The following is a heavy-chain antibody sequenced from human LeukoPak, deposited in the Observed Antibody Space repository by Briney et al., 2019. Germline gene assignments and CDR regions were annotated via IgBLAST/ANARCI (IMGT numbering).Heavy chain of an antibody. J-gene: IGHJ5*02. CDR1: GGSISSGGYY. Sequence: SQTLSLTCTVSGGSISSGGYYWSWIRQHPGTGLEWIGYICYSGSTYYNPSLKSRVTISVDTSKNQFSLKLSSVTAADTAVYYCARTIRFLEWSDWFDPWGQGTLVTVSS. D-gene: IGHD3-3*01. CDR3: ARTIRFLEWSDWFDP. V-gene: IGHV4-31*03. CDR2: ICYSGST.